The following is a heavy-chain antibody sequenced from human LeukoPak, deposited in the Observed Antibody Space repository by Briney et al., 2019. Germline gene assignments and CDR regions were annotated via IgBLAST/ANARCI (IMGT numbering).Heavy chain of an antibody. D-gene: IGHD3-22*01. CDR3: ARDLYYDSSGYFGY. CDR1: GFTFSDYY. CDR2: ISSSGSTI. Sequence: GGSLRLSCAASGFTFSDYYMSWIRQAPGKGLEWVSYISSSGSTIYYAGSVKGRFTISRDNAKNSLYLQMNSLRAEDTAVYYCARDLYYDSSGYFGYWGQGTLVTVSS. V-gene: IGHV3-11*01. J-gene: IGHJ4*02.